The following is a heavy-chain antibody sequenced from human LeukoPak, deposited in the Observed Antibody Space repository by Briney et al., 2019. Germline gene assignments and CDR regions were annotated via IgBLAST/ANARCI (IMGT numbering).Heavy chain of an antibody. D-gene: IGHD4-17*01. CDR2: IYPGDSDT. Sequence: GESLKISCKGSGYSFTSYWIGWVRQMPGKGLEWMGIIYPGDSDTRYSPSFQGQVTISADKSISTAYLQWSSLKASDTAMYYCARLKDGDSYYYYYGMDVWGQGTTVTVSS. CDR1: GYSFTSYW. J-gene: IGHJ6*02. V-gene: IGHV5-51*01. CDR3: ARLKDGDSYYYYYGMDV.